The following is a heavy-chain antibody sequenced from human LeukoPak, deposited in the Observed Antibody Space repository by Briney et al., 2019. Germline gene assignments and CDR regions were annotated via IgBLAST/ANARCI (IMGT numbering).Heavy chain of an antibody. Sequence: PGGSLRLSCAASGFTFSSYDMSWVRQAPGKGLEWVAVIWYDGSNKYYADSVKGRFTTSRDNSKNTLYLQMNSLRAEDTAVYYCARPSSSWYLGPNMDVWGKGTTVTVSS. V-gene: IGHV3-33*08. J-gene: IGHJ6*03. CDR2: IWYDGSNK. D-gene: IGHD6-13*01. CDR1: GFTFSSYD. CDR3: ARPSSSWYLGPNMDV.